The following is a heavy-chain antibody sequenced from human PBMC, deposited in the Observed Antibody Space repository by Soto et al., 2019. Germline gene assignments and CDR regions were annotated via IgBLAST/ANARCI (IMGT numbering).Heavy chain of an antibody. CDR1: GYTFTSYA. J-gene: IGHJ3*02. CDR2: INAGNGNT. CDR3: ARDRLRYFDWLLYGDAFDI. V-gene: IGHV1-3*01. Sequence: QVQLVQSGAEVKKPGASVKVSCKASGYTFTSYAMHWVRQAPGQRLEWMGWINAGNGNTKYSQKFRGRVTITRDTSASTAYMELSSLRSEDTAVYYCARDRLRYFDWLLYGDAFDIWGQGTMVTVSS. D-gene: IGHD3-9*01.